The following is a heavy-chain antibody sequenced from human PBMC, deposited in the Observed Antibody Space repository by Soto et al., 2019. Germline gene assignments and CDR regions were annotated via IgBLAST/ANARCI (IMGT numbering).Heavy chain of an antibody. CDR2: ISIYNENT. V-gene: IGHV1-18*01. Sequence: ASVKVSCKASGYSFTRYGISWVRQAPGQGLEWMGWISIYNENTNYAQKFEGRVTMTRDTFTSTVYMELRSLTSDDTALYYCAREGYCSSGSCALHSHDFFGMDLWGQGTAVTVSS. CDR1: GYSFTRYG. D-gene: IGHD2-15*01. CDR3: AREGYCSSGSCALHSHDFFGMDL. J-gene: IGHJ6*02.